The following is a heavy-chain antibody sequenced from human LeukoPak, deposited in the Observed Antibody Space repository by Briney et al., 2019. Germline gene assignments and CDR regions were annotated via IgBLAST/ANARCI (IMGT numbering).Heavy chain of an antibody. V-gene: IGHV3-23*01. Sequence: GGSLRLSCAASGFTFSRYALVWVRQAPGKGLEWVSASWSGGKTLYADAVKGRFTISRDNSKNTLYLQMNSLRAEDTAVYFCGRDPNGDYVGAFEFWGHGTMVIVSS. CDR2: SWSGGKT. CDR1: GFTFSRYA. J-gene: IGHJ3*01. CDR3: GRDPNGDYVGAFEF. D-gene: IGHD4-17*01.